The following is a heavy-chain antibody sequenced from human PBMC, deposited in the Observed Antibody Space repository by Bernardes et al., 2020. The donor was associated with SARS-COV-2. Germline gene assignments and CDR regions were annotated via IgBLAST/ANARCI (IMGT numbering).Heavy chain of an antibody. D-gene: IGHD3-22*01. CDR2: IYYRGTT. J-gene: IGHJ5*02. V-gene: IGHV4-39*01. CDR1: GGSISSSSYY. Sequence: SETLSLTCTVSGGSISSSSYYWGWIRQPPGQGLEWLGSIYYRGTTSYNPSLKSRLTISVDTSKNQFSLKLSSVTAADTAVYYCARHEYHYETSGYNLFDPWGQGTLVTVSS. CDR3: ARHEYHYETSGYNLFDP.